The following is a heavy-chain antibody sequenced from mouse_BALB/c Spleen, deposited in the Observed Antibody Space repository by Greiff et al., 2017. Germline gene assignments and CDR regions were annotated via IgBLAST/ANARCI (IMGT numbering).Heavy chain of an antibody. V-gene: IGHV2-9-2*01. CDR3: VRGNYGKDY. Sequence: QVQLKESGPGLVAPSQSLSITCTVSGFSLTSYDISWIRQPPGKGLEWLGVIWTGGGTNYNSAFMSRLSISKDNSKSQVFFKMNSLQTDDTAIYYCVRGNYGKDYWGQGTSVTVSS. J-gene: IGHJ4*01. CDR2: IWTGGGT. CDR1: GFSLTSYD.